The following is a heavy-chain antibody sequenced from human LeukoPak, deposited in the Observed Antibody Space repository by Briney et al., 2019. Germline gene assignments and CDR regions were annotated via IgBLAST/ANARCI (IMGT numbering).Heavy chain of an antibody. CDR3: AREGDGSGSYYNVFDY. D-gene: IGHD3-10*01. CDR2: IYHSGST. V-gene: IGHV4-4*02. CDR1: GGSISSSNW. J-gene: IGHJ4*02. Sequence: SETLSLTRAVSGGSISSSNWWSWVRQPPGKGLEWIGEIYHSGSTNYNPSLKSRVTISVDKSKNQFSLKLSSVTAADTAVYYCAREGDGSGSYYNVFDYWGQGTLVTVSS.